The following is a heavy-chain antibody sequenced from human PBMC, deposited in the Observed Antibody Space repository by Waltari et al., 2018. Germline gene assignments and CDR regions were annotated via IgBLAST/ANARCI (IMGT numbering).Heavy chain of an antibody. D-gene: IGHD4-17*01. J-gene: IGHJ6*02. CDR2: IWYDGSNK. CDR1: GFTFSSYG. V-gene: IGHV3-33*01. CDR3: ARDATPVPPGYYGDPKGGMDV. Sequence: QVQLVESGGGVVQPGRSLRLSCAASGFTFSSYGMHWVRQAPGKGLEWVAVIWYDGSNKYYADSVKGRFTISRDNSKNTLYLQMNSLRAEDTAVYYWARDATPVPPGYYGDPKGGMDVWGQGTTVTVSS.